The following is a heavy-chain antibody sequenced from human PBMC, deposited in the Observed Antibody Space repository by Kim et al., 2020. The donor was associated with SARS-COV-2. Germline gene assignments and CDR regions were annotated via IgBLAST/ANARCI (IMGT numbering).Heavy chain of an antibody. V-gene: IGHV3-30*04. CDR3: AREHRTPYSSSWYDAAFDI. Sequence: GGSLRLSCAASGFTFSSYAMHWVRQAPGKGLEWVAVISYDGSNKYYADSVKGRFTISRDNSKNTLYLQMNSLRAEDTVVYYCAREHRTPYSSSWYDAAFDIWGQGTMVTVSS. D-gene: IGHD6-13*01. J-gene: IGHJ3*02. CDR2: ISYDGSNK. CDR1: GFTFSSYA.